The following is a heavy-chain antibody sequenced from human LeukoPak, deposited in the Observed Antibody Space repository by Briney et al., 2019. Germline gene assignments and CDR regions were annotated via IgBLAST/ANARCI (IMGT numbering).Heavy chain of an antibody. J-gene: IGHJ3*02. CDR2: MNPNSGNT. CDR1: GYTFTSYD. Sequence: ASVKVSCKASGYTFTSYDINWVRQATGQGLEWMGWMNPNSGNTGYAQKFQGRVTMTRNTSISTAYMELSSLRSEDTAVYYCARGSSRYYSGGSCYSDDAFNIWGQGTMVTVSS. V-gene: IGHV1-8*01. D-gene: IGHD2-15*01. CDR3: ARGSSRYYSGGSCYSDDAFNI.